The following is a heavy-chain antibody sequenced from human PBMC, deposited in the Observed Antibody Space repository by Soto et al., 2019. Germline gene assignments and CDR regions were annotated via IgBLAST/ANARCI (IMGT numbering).Heavy chain of an antibody. V-gene: IGHV1-69*06. D-gene: IGHD3-22*01. CDR1: GGIFSIYA. J-gene: IGHJ4*02. Sequence: QVQLVQSGAEVKKPGSAVKVSCKASGGIFSIYAISWVRQAPGQGLEWMGGINPIFGTANYVQTFQGRVTITADKSTSPAYMELSSLRSEDTAVYYCASNSDSSGYYFVYWGQGTLVTVSS. CDR2: INPIFGTA. CDR3: ASNSDSSGYYFVY.